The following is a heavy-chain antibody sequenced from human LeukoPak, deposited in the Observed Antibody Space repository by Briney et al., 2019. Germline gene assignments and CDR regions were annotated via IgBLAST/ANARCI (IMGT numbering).Heavy chain of an antibody. D-gene: IGHD5-12*01. V-gene: IGHV3-30*02. CDR3: AKETRGSYSDY. CDR2: ISYDGRNR. Sequence: PGGSLRLSCAASGFTFSSSCMHWVRQPPGKGLEWVADISYDGRNRYYAASVKGRFTISRDNSKSTLYLQLNSLRAEDTAVYYCAKETRGSYSDYWGEGTLVTVSS. J-gene: IGHJ4*02. CDR1: GFTFSSSC.